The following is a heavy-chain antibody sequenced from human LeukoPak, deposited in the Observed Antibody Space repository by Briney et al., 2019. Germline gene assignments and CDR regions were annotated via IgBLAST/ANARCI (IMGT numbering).Heavy chain of an antibody. CDR1: GFPVKSRY. CDR3: ASLEGGPSDGR. V-gene: IGHV3-53*01. D-gene: IGHD3-3*01. Sequence: GGSLGLSCEVSGFPVKSRYMTWVRQPPGKGLECVAVIYSGGTTYHIDSVKGRFTISRDISKSTMYLEMKNLRVEDTATYYCASLEGGPSDGRWGQGTLVIVSS. J-gene: IGHJ4*02. CDR2: IYSGGTT.